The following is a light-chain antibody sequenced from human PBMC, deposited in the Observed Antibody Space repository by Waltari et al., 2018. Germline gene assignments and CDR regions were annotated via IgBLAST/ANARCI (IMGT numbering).Light chain of an antibody. CDR2: GNN. CDR3: QSFDIRLSGGVV. Sequence: QSVLTQPPSMSGAPGQRVTISCTGSSPNIGAGHDVPRSQVFPGTAPKLLIYGNNNRPSGVPDRFSGSKSDTSASLAIGGLQAEDEADYYCQSFDIRLSGGVVFGGGTKVTVL. J-gene: IGLJ3*02. V-gene: IGLV1-40*01. CDR1: SPNIGAGHD.